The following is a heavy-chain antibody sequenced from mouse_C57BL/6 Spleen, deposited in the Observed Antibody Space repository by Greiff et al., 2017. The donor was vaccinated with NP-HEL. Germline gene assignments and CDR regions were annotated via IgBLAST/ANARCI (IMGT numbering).Heavy chain of an antibody. CDR2: IRNKANGYTT. Sequence: EVKLVESGGGLVQPGGSLSLSCAASGFTFTDYYMSWVRQPPGKALEWLGFIRNKANGYTTEYSASVKGRFTISRDNSQSILYLQMNALRAEDSATYYCARYGDGNYFYYAMDYWGQGTSVTVSS. CDR1: GFTFTDYY. CDR3: ARYGDGNYFYYAMDY. J-gene: IGHJ4*01. D-gene: IGHD2-1*01. V-gene: IGHV7-3*01.